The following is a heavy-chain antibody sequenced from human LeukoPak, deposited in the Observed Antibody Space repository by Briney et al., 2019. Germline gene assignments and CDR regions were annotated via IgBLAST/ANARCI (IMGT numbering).Heavy chain of an antibody. V-gene: IGHV1-18*01. CDR2: ISAYNGHT. D-gene: IGHD3-22*01. J-gene: IGHJ4*02. CDR1: GYTFTSYG. CDR3: AREGSYYYDSSGLVYCDY. Sequence: ASVKVSCKASGYTFTSYGISWVRQAPGQGLERMGWISAYNGHTNYAQKLQGRVTMTTDTSTSTAYMELRSLRFDDTAVYYCAREGSYYYDSSGLVYCDYWGQGTLVTVSS.